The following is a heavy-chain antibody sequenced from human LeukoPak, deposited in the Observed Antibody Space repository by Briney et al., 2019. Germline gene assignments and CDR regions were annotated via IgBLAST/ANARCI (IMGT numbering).Heavy chain of an antibody. J-gene: IGHJ4*02. CDR3: AKASIIAVAGYFDY. D-gene: IGHD6-19*01. CDR1: GFTFDDYA. CDR2: ISWNSGSI. V-gene: IGHV3-9*01. Sequence: GRSLRLSCAASGFTFDDYAMHWVRQAPGKGLEWVSGISWNSGSIGYADSVKGRFTISRDNAKNSLYLQMNSLRAEDTALYYCAKASIIAVAGYFDYWGQGTLVTVSS.